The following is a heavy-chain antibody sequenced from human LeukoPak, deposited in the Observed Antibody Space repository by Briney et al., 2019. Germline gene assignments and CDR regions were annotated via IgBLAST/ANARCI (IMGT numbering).Heavy chain of an antibody. CDR1: GGYISRLY. V-gene: IGHV4-59*08. J-gene: IGHJ4*02. Sequence: ETLSHTCSVSGGYISRLYWRWIRQPPGEGLEWIGYISHTGGTTFDHSLNSRVAMFVDMSKNQFHRRLSSLTAADTAVYYCARHRAYSSSSPFDYWGQGTLVTVSS. CDR3: ARHRAYSSSSPFDY. D-gene: IGHD6-6*01. CDR2: ISHTGGT.